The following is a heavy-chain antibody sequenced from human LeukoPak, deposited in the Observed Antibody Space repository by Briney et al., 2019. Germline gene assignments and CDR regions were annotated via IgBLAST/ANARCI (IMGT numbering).Heavy chain of an antibody. V-gene: IGHV3-21*01. D-gene: IGHD1-26*01. J-gene: IGHJ4*02. CDR2: IISSSSYI. CDR3: ARDRWELSSIDY. Sequence: GGSLRLSCAASGFSFSSYSMNWVRQAPGKGLEWVSSIISSSSYIYYADSVKGRFTISRDNAKNSLYLQMNSLRAEDTAVYYCARDRWELSSIDYWGQGTLVTVSS. CDR1: GFSFSSYS.